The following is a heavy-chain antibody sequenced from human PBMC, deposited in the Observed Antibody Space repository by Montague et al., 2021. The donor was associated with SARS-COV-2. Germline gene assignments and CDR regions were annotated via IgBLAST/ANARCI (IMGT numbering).Heavy chain of an antibody. CDR3: ARQDIQLRFDL. V-gene: IGHV4-39*01. Sequence: SETLSLTCTVSSASISNDIYYWGWIRQPPGKGPEWIGGYRYGGTSYYNPSLKSRVTISIDTSKNQCSLTMTAVTAADTAVYFCARQDIQLRFDLWGRGTLVTVSS. D-gene: IGHD1-1*01. CDR1: SASISNDIYY. CDR2: YRYGGTS. J-gene: IGHJ2*01.